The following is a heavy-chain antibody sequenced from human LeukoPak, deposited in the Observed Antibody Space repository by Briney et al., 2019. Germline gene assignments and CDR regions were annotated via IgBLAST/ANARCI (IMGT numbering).Heavy chain of an antibody. CDR1: GGTFSSYA. V-gene: IGHV1-69*06. CDR2: IIPIFGTA. CDR3: ARDGGYSYAYDAFDI. J-gene: IGHJ3*02. Sequence: ASVKVSCKASGGTFSSYAISWVRQAPGQGLEWMGGIIPIFGTANYAQKFQGRVTITADKSTSTAYMELSSLRSEDTAVYYCARDGGYSYAYDAFDIWGQGTMVTVSS. D-gene: IGHD5-18*01.